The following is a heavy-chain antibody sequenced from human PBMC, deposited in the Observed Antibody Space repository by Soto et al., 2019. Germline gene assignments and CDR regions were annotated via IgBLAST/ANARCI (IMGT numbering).Heavy chain of an antibody. Sequence: ETLSLTCAVSGGSIRSYYWTWVRQPPGKGLEWIGYIYPNGNTKYNPSLKSRVTISADTPKNQFSLKVGSVNAADTAVYYCARIYYVSGRPLMDVWGQGTKVTVYS. CDR3: ARIYYVSGRPLMDV. CDR1: GGSIRSYY. V-gene: IGHV4-59*01. D-gene: IGHD3-10*01. CDR2: IYPNGNT. J-gene: IGHJ6*02.